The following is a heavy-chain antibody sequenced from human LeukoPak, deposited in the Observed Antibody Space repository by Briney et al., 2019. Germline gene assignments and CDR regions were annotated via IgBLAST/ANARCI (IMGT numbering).Heavy chain of an antibody. CDR2: IYYSGST. D-gene: IGHD3-10*01. Sequence: PSETLSLTCTVSGGSIGSSSYYWGWIRQPPGKGLEWIGSIYYSGSTYYNPSLKSRVTISVDTSKNQFSLKLSSVTAADTAVYYCARRITKDRAFDIWGQGTMVTVSS. CDR1: GGSIGSSSYY. J-gene: IGHJ3*02. CDR3: ARRITKDRAFDI. V-gene: IGHV4-39*07.